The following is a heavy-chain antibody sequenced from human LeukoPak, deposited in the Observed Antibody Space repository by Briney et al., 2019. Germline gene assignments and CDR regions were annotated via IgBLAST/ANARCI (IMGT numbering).Heavy chain of an antibody. J-gene: IGHJ4*02. Sequence: PGGSLRLSCAASGFTFDDYAMHWVRQAPGKGLEWVSGISWNSGNIYYEDSVKGRFTISRDNAKKSLYLQMNSLRAEDTALYYCAKGEAIRYFDWLLYDWGQGIPVTVSS. CDR2: ISWNSGNI. CDR1: GFTFDDYA. V-gene: IGHV3-9*01. CDR3: AKGEAIRYFDWLLYD. D-gene: IGHD3-9*01.